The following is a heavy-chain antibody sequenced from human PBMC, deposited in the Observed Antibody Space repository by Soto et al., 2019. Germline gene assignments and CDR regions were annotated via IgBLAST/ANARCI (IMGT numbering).Heavy chain of an antibody. J-gene: IGHJ4*02. CDR2: INHSGST. V-gene: IGHV4-34*01. Sequence: LSLTCAVYGGSFSGYYWSWIRQPPGKGLEWIGEINHSGSTNYNPSLKSRVTISVDTSKNQFSLKLSSVTAADTAVYYCARQDYGGNSGDYWGQGTLVTVSS. CDR1: GGSFSGYY. CDR3: ARQDYGGNSGDY. D-gene: IGHD4-17*01.